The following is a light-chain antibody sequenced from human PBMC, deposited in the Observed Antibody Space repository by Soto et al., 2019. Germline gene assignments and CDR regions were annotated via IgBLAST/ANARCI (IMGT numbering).Light chain of an antibody. CDR2: GVS. CDR1: RSDIGSYNY. Sequence: QSALTQPASVSGSLGQSFTISCSGTRSDIGSYNYVAWYQQFPGKTPKILIYGVSNRPSGVSSRFSGSKSGNTASLTISVLQAEDEADYYCISYTGSSTSYVFGSGTKLTVL. CDR3: ISYTGSSTSYV. V-gene: IGLV2-14*01. J-gene: IGLJ1*01.